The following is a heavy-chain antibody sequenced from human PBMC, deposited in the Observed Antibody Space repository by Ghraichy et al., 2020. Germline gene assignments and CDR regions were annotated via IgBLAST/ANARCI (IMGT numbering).Heavy chain of an antibody. Sequence: GESLNISCKGSGYSFTSYWIGWVRQMPGKGLEWMGIIYPGDSDTRYSPSFQGQVTISADKSISTAYLQWSSLKASDTAMYYCARGDVYVDHSAYFDYWGQGTLVTVSS. CDR1: GYSFTSYW. V-gene: IGHV5-51*01. CDR2: IYPGDSDT. J-gene: IGHJ4*02. CDR3: ARGDVYVDHSAYFDY. D-gene: IGHD5/OR15-5a*01.